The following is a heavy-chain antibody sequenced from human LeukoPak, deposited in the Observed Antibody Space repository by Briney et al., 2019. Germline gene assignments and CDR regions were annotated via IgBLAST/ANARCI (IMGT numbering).Heavy chain of an antibody. CDR3: ARFSRITPGDWGDAFDI. J-gene: IGHJ3*02. D-gene: IGHD2-21*02. Sequence: SETLSLTCSVYSRSFSNYFWSWIRQPPGKGLEWIGEIDDGGNTNYNPSLMSRVIVSMEKSKKQFSLVMRSVTAADTAVYYCARFSRITPGDWGDAFDIWSQGTTVIVSS. V-gene: IGHV4-34*01. CDR1: SRSFSNYF. CDR2: IDDGGNT.